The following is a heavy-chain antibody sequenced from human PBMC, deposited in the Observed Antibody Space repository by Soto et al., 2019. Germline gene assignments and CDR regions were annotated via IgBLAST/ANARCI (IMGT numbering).Heavy chain of an antibody. V-gene: IGHV3-66*01. CDR2: IYSGGST. J-gene: IGHJ5*01. CDR3: ARGYCSGGSCYSVWFDS. D-gene: IGHD2-15*01. CDR1: GFTVSSNY. Sequence: EVQLVESGGTLVQPGGSLRLSCAASGFTVSSNYMNWVRQAPGKGLAWVSVIYSGGSTYYADSVKGRFTISRDNSKNTLYLQMSSLRADDTAVYYCARGYCSGGSCYSVWFDSWGQGTLVTVSS.